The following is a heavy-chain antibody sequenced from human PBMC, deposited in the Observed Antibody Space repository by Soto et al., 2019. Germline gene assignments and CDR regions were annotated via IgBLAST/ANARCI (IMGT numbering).Heavy chain of an antibody. CDR1: GYTFTSYD. D-gene: IGHD1-7*01. Sequence: SVKVSCKASGYTFTSYDINWVRQATGQGLEWMGWMNPNSGNTGYAQKFQGRVTMTRNTSISTAYMELSSLRSEDTAVYYCARGHPNWNYVIDYWGQGTLVTVSS. CDR3: ARGHPNWNYVIDY. J-gene: IGHJ4*02. V-gene: IGHV1-8*01. CDR2: MNPNSGNT.